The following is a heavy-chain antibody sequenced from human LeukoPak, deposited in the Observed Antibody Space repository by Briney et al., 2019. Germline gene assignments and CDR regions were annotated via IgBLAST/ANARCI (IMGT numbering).Heavy chain of an antibody. J-gene: IGHJ3*02. CDR3: ARDSAYCGGDCYEGAFDI. CDR1: GGSISSYY. Sequence: SETLSLTCTVSGGSISSYYWSWIRQPAGRGLEWIGRIYTSGSTNYNPSLKSRVTMSVDTSKNQFSLKLSSVTAADTAVYYCARDSAYCGGDCYEGAFDIWGQGTMVTVSS. D-gene: IGHD2-21*02. CDR2: IYTSGST. V-gene: IGHV4-4*07.